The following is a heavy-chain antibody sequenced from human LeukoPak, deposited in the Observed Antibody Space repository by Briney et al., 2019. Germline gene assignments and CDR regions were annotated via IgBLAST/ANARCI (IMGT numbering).Heavy chain of an antibody. CDR1: GFTFSAYA. D-gene: IGHD1-1*01. CDR2: ISSNGGSS. Sequence: GGSLRLSCSASGFTFSAYAMYWVRQAPGKGLEYVSGISSNGGSSFYADSVKGRFTISRDNSRNTLYLQMSSLRAEDTAVYYCVKITSVTGGDCWGQGTRLTVSS. CDR3: VKITSVTGGDC. V-gene: IGHV3-64D*09. J-gene: IGHJ4*02.